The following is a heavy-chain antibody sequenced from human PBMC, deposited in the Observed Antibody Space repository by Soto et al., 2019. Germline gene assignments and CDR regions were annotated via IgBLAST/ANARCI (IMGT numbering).Heavy chain of an antibody. CDR1: GFSLSSTRMA. CDR3: AHIVVAGLGYYFDY. D-gene: IGHD6-19*01. V-gene: IGHV2-5*02. J-gene: IGHJ4*02. Sequence: QITLKESGPTLVKPTQTLTLTCTFSGFSLSSTRMAVGRIRQPPGKALEWLALIYWDDDKRYSPFLKSRLTITKDTSKHQVVLTMSNMDPVDTARYYCAHIVVAGLGYYFDYWGQRTLVTVSS. CDR2: IYWDDDK.